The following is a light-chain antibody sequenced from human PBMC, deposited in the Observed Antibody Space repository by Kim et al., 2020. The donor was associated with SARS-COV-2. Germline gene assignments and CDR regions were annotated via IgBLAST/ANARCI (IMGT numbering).Light chain of an antibody. CDR3: SAWDISLSAWV. CDR1: SNNVGNQG. V-gene: IGLV10-54*01. Sequence: QTATLTCTGNSNNVGNQGAAWLQQQQGHPPKLLSYRNNNRPAGISERLSASRSGNTASLTISGLQPEDAADYYCSAWDISLSAWVFGGGTQLTVL. CDR2: RNN. J-gene: IGLJ3*02.